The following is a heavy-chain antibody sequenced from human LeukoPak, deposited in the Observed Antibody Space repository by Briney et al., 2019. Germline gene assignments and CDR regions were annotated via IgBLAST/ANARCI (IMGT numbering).Heavy chain of an antibody. CDR1: GGSISSGSYY. CDR2: IYTSGSA. J-gene: IGHJ4*02. Sequence: PSQTLSLTCTVSGGSISSGSYYWSWIRQPAGKGLEWIGRIYTSGSANYNPSLKSRVTISVDTSKNQFSLKLSSVTAADTAVYYCARMNAILTADFDYWGQGTLVTVSS. V-gene: IGHV4-61*02. CDR3: ARMNAILTADFDY. D-gene: IGHD3-9*01.